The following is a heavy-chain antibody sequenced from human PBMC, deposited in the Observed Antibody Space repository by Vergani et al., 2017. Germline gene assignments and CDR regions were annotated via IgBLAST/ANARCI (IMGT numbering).Heavy chain of an antibody. Sequence: EVQLLESGGGLVQPGGSLRLPCEASGFTFRSNARSWVRQAPGKGLEWVSAISGSGGSTDYADSVKGRFTISRDNSKNTLYLQLNSLRAEDTAVYYCAKNKLAVADSFDYWGQGTLVTVSS. CDR3: AKNKLAVADSFDY. J-gene: IGHJ4*02. D-gene: IGHD6-19*01. CDR2: ISGSGGST. CDR1: GFTFRSNA. V-gene: IGHV3-23*01.